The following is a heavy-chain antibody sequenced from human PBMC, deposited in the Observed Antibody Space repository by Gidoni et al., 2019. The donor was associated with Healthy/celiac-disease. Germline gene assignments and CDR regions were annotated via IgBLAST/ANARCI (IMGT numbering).Heavy chain of an antibody. V-gene: IGHV1-18*01. CDR3: ARVVTTVTTAGYYYYYMDV. CDR2: ISAYNGNT. Sequence: QVQLVQSGAEVKKPGASVKVSCKASGYTFTSYGISWVRQAPGQGLEWMGWISAYNGNTNYAQKLQGRVTMTTDTSTSTAYMELRSLRSDDTAVYYCARVVTTVTTAGYYYYYMDVWGKGTTVTVSS. CDR1: GYTFTSYG. D-gene: IGHD4-17*01. J-gene: IGHJ6*03.